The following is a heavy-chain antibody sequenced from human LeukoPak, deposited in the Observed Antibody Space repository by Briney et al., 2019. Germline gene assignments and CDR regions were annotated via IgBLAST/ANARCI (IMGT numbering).Heavy chain of an antibody. CDR2: IRSKAYGGTT. V-gene: IGHV3-49*03. J-gene: IGHJ3*02. Sequence: GGSLRLSCTASGFTFGDYAMSWFRQAPGKGLEWVGFIRSKAYGGTTEYAASVKGRFTISRDDSKGIAYLQMNSLKTEDTAVYYCTRERIAVAAPHDAFDIWGQGTMVTVSS. D-gene: IGHD6-19*01. CDR1: GFTFGDYA. CDR3: TRERIAVAAPHDAFDI.